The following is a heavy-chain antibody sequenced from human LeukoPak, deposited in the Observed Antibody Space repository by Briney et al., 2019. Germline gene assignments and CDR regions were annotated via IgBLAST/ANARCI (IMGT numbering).Heavy chain of an antibody. CDR3: ARWVVVPPLSSDHYYGMDV. D-gene: IGHD2-2*01. CDR2: TYYRSKWYN. CDR1: GDSVSSNSAA. V-gene: IGHV6-1*01. J-gene: IGHJ6*02. Sequence: SQTLSLTCAISGDSVSSNSAAWNWIRQSPSRGLEWLGRTYYRSKWYNDYAVSVKSRITINPDISKNQFSLQLNSVTPEDTAVYYCARWVVVPPLSSDHYYGMDVWGQGTTVTVSS.